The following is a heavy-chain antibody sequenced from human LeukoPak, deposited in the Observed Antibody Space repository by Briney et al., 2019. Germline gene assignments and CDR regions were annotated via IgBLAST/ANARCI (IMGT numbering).Heavy chain of an antibody. CDR1: GFTFSSYA. D-gene: IGHD4-11*01. CDR2: ISGSGGST. CDR3: TKEHDYSNYYYFDY. V-gene: IGHV3-23*01. J-gene: IGHJ4*02. Sequence: PGGSLGLSCAASGFTFSSYAMSWVRQAPGKGLEWVSSISGSGGSTYYTDSVKGRFTISRDNSKDTLYLQMNSLRAGDTAVYYCTKEHDYSNYYYFDYWGQGTLVTVSS.